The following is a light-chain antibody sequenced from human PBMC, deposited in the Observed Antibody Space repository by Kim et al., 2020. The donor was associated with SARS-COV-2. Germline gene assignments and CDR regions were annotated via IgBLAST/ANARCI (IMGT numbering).Light chain of an antibody. CDR2: DVS. CDR1: QYVSNY. Sequence: EIVLTQSPATLSLSPGERATLSCRASQYVSNYLAWYQQRPGQAPRLLIYDVSDRATAIPARFSGSGSGTDFTLTISSLDPEDFAVYYCQHRRSFGQGTKMDIK. CDR3: QHRRS. J-gene: IGKJ1*01. V-gene: IGKV3-11*01.